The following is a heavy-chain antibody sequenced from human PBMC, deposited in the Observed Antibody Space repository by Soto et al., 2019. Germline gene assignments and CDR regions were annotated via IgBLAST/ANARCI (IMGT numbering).Heavy chain of an antibody. D-gene: IGHD6-19*01. CDR2: IYTSGST. V-gene: IGHV4-4*07. CDR3: ARAGIAVAGTYYYYGMDV. Sequence: SETLSLTCTVSVGSSSRYYWSWIRPPAGKGLEWIGRIYTSGSTNYNPSLKSRVTMSVDTSKNQFSLKLSSVTAADTAVYYCARAGIAVAGTYYYYGMDVWGQGTTVTVSS. CDR1: VGSSSRYY. J-gene: IGHJ6*02.